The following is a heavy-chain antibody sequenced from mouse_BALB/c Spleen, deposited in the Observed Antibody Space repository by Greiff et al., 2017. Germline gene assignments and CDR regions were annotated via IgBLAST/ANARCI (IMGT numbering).Heavy chain of an antibody. J-gene: IGHJ3*01. CDR1: GFTFTDYY. V-gene: IGHV7-3*02. CDR3: ARDNYYYGSSPAWFAY. D-gene: IGHD1-1*01. Sequence: EVKLQESGGGLVQPGGSLRLSCATSGFTFTDYYMSWVRQPPGKALEWLGFIRNKANGYTTEYSASVKGRFTISRDNSQSILYLQMNTLRAEDSATYYCARDNYYYGSSPAWFAYWGQGTLVTVSA. CDR2: IRNKANGYTT.